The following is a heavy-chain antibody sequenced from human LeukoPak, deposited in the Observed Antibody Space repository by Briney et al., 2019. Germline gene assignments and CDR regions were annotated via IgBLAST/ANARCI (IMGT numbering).Heavy chain of an antibody. CDR2: MIPILGIA. J-gene: IGHJ4*02. V-gene: IGHV1-69*04. D-gene: IGHD2-2*03. Sequence: GASVKVSCKASGGTFSSYAISWVRQAPGQGLEWMGRMIPILGIANYAQKFQGRVTITADKSTSTAYMELSSLRSEDTAVYYCASGYCSSTSCYLYYFDYWGQGTLVTVSS. CDR1: GGTFSSYA. CDR3: ASGYCSSTSCYLYYFDY.